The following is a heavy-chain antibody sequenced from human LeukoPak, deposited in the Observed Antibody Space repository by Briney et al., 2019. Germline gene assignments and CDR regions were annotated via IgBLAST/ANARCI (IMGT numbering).Heavy chain of an antibody. CDR2: VNQRGRTT. CDR3: AKGTGTYQGPFDY. J-gene: IGHJ4*02. Sequence: PGGSLRLSCAASGFSFRDYELTWVRQVPGKGLEWISYVNQRGRTTSYADSVKGRFTISRDNARNSLYLQMNGLRTEDKALYYCAKGTGTYQGPFDYWGQGTLVTVSS. CDR1: GFSFRDYE. V-gene: IGHV3-48*03. D-gene: IGHD1-1*01.